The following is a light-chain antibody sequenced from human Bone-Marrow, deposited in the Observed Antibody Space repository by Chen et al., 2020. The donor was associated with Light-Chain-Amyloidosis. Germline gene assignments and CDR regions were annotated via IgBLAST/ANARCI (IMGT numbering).Light chain of an antibody. CDR1: DLPTKY. CDR2: RDT. J-gene: IGLJ2*01. V-gene: IGLV3-25*03. Sequence: SYELPQPPSVSVSPGQTVRLTCPGDDLPTKYAYWYQQKPGQAPVLVIHRDTERPSGISERFSGSSSGTTATLTISGVQAEDEADYHCQSADSSGTYEVIFGGGTKLTVL. CDR3: QSADSSGTYEVI.